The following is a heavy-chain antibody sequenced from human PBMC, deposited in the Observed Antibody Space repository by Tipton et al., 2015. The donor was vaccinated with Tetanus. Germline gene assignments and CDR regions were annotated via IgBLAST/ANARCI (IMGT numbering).Heavy chain of an antibody. D-gene: IGHD5-12*01. CDR3: TKTLNCGYDAPCGLDV. J-gene: IGHJ6*02. CDR2: ISWNSNTK. CDR1: GFIFDDYA. V-gene: IGHV3-9*01. Sequence: SLRLSCAASGFIFDDYAMHWVRQAPGKGLEWVSGISWNSNTKGYADSVKGRFTISGDNAKNSLYLQMNSLRAEDTALYYCTKTLNCGYDAPCGLDVWGQGTTVSVSS.